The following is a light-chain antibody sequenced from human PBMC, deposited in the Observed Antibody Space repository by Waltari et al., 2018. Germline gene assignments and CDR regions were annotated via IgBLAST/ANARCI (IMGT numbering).Light chain of an antibody. CDR2: DNN. V-gene: IGLV1-51*01. J-gene: IGLJ3*02. CDR3: GTWDTSLSAWV. CDR1: SPNLGNQT. Sequence: QSVLTQPPSVSAAPGQKVTISRAGSSPNLGNQTVYWYQQFPGTAPKLLIYDNNKRPSGIPDRFSASKSGTSATLGITGLQTGDEANYYCGTWDTSLSAWVFGGGTKLTVL.